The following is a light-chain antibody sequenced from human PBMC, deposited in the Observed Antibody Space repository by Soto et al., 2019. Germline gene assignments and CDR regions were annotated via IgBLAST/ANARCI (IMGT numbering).Light chain of an antibody. CDR2: KAS. J-gene: IGKJ1*01. Sequence: DIQMTQSPSTLSASVGDRVTITCRASQRIANWVARYQQKPGKAPSLLMYKASTLQTGVPSRFSGSGAGTEFTLTINGLQSDDFATYYCQQYSTYRTFGQGTKVEV. V-gene: IGKV1-5*03. CDR3: QQYSTYRT. CDR1: QRIANW.